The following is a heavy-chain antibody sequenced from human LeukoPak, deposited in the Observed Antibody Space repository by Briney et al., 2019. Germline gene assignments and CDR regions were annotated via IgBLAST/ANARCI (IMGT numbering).Heavy chain of an antibody. Sequence: GGSLRLSCAACGFTFSRYWMHWVRQAPGKGLVGVSRHNTDGSSTSYADSVKGRFTSTRDNAKNSLYLQMDSLRVEDTAVYYCARETTPLDVYCSGGNCHKSFDYWGQGTLVTVSS. CDR1: GFTFSRYW. J-gene: IGHJ4*02. CDR3: ARETTPLDVYCSGGNCHKSFDY. D-gene: IGHD2-15*01. V-gene: IGHV3-74*01. CDR2: HNTDGSST.